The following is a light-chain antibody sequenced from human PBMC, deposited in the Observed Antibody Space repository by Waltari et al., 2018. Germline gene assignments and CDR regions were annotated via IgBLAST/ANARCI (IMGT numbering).Light chain of an antibody. CDR1: NSAIGFSNS. CDR2: DVS. CDR3: NSYTGSNSWV. V-gene: IGLV2-14*01. J-gene: IGLJ3*02. Sequence: QSALTQPASVSGSPGQSITISCPVTNSAIGFSNSLSWYRQYPGKAPKLIIYDVSERPSGVSSRFSASKSGNTASLTISGLQADDEADYYCNSYTGSNSWVFGGGTKVTVL.